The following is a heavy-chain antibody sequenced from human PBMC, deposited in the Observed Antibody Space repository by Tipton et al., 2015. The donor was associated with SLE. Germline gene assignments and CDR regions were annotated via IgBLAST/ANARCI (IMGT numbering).Heavy chain of an antibody. CDR3: AKGLYGSGSYGMGY. J-gene: IGHJ4*02. D-gene: IGHD3-10*01. V-gene: IGHV3-23*01. CDR2: LSSGIGVGSR. CDR1: GFVFDTYA. Sequence: GSLRLSCVASGFVFDTYAMSWVRQAPGKGLEWVSSLSSGIGVGSRYYADSVKGRFTISRDNSKNTLFLQMDSLRAGDTAVYYCAKGLYGSGSYGMGYWGQGALVTVSS.